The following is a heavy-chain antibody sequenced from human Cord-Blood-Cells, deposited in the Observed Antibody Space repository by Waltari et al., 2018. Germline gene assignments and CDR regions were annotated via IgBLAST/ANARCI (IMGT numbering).Heavy chain of an antibody. CDR1: GGTFSSYA. CDR3: ARHIVVVPAAIFYYYYGMDV. J-gene: IGHJ6*02. CDR2: SNPIVGTA. D-gene: IGHD2-2*01. Sequence: QVQLVQSGAEVKKPGSSVKVSCKASGGTFSSYAISWVRQAPGQGLEWMGGSNPIVGTANYAQKFPGRVTITADESTSTAYMERSSLRSEDTAVYYCARHIVVVPAAIFYYYYGMDVWGQGTTVTVSS. V-gene: IGHV1-69*01.